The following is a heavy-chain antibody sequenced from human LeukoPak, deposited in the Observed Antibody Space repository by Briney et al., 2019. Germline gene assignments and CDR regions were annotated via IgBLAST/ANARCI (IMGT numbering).Heavy chain of an antibody. J-gene: IGHJ4*02. CDR2: IWWDGSKT. CDR1: GFTFSSSG. V-gene: IGHV3-33*01. D-gene: IGHD2-15*01. Sequence: GGSLRLSCTASGFTFSSSGLHWVRQTPDKGLEWVAVIWWDGSKTYYADAVKGRFTVSRDDSRNTLYLQMNTLRAEDTAVYYCARDFCSGGTCFDYWGQGTLVTVSS. CDR3: ARDFCSGGTCFDY.